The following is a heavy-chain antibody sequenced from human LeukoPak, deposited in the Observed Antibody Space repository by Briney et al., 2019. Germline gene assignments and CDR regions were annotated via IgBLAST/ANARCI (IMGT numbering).Heavy chain of an antibody. D-gene: IGHD2-15*01. CDR2: IYYSGGT. CDR1: GGSISSYY. J-gene: IGHJ5*02. Sequence: ETLSLTCTVSGGSISSYYWGGIRQPPGKGLEWIGYIYYSGGTNYNPSLKSRVTISVDTSKNQFSLKLSSVTAADTAVYYCARLGGCTGCSCYSTGDWFDPWGQGTLVTVSS. CDR3: ARLGGCTGCSCYSTGDWFDP. V-gene: IGHV4-59*08.